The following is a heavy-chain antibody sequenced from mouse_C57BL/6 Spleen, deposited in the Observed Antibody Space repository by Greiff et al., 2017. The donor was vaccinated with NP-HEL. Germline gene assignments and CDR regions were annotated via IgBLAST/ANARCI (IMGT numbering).Heavy chain of an antibody. CDR3: AKGNDYDGYAMDY. Sequence: QVQLQQSGPGLVQPSQSLSITCTVSGFSLTSYGVHWVRQSPGKGLEWLGVIWRGGSTDYNAAFMSRLSITKDNSKSQVFFKMNSLQADDTAIYYCAKGNDYDGYAMDYWGQGTSVTVSS. V-gene: IGHV2-5*01. CDR2: IWRGGST. CDR1: GFSLTSYG. D-gene: IGHD2-4*01. J-gene: IGHJ4*01.